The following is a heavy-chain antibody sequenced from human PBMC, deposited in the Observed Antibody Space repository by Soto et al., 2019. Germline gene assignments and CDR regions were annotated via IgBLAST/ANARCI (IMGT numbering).Heavy chain of an antibody. Sequence: QVQLQESGPGLVKPSGTLSLTCAVSGGSISTSNWWSWVRQPPGKGLEWIGEVYHSGSTNYNPSFKRRVAMSVDKSKNQFSLKLNAVTAADTTLYYCASTSTSGTRFDYWRQGSLVTVSS. J-gene: IGHJ4*02. D-gene: IGHD1-1*01. CDR1: GGSISTSNW. V-gene: IGHV4-4*02. CDR2: VYHSGST. CDR3: ASTSTSGTRFDY.